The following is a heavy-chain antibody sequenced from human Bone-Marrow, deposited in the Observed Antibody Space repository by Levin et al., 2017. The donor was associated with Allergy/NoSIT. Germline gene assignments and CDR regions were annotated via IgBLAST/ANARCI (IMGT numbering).Heavy chain of an antibody. D-gene: IGHD3-16*01. Sequence: GESLKISCAASGFTFSNYGIHWVRQAPGNGLEWVAFIWYDGSNKYYADSVKGRFTISRDNSKNTLYLQMDSLRAEDTAVYYCAKDSGGGSWDTDYWGQGTLVTVSS. V-gene: IGHV3-30*02. CDR1: GFTFSNYG. CDR2: IWYDGSNK. CDR3: AKDSGGGSWDTDY. J-gene: IGHJ4*02.